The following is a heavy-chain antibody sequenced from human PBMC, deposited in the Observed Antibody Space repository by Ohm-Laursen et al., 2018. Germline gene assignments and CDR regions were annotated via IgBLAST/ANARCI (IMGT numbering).Heavy chain of an antibody. CDR3: ARVDILTGYYYY. J-gene: IGHJ4*02. Sequence: TQTLTLTCTFSGFSLNGSPMCVSWIRQPPGKALEWLARIDWDDDKYYRTSLKTRLTISKDTSKNQVVLIMTNMDPVDTATYYCARVDILTGYYYYWGQGTLVTVSS. CDR2: IDWDDDK. D-gene: IGHD3-9*01. CDR1: GFSLNGSPMC. V-gene: IGHV2-70*11.